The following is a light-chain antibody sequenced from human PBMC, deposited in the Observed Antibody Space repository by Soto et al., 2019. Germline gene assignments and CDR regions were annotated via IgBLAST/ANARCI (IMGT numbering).Light chain of an antibody. V-gene: IGLV1-51*01. CDR1: SSNIGNNY. CDR3: GTWDSGRTAPDI. J-gene: IGLJ1*01. CDR2: DND. Sequence: QSVLTQPPSVSAAPGQMVTISCSGSSSNIGNNYVSWFQHVPGTAPKLLIYDNDKRPSGIPDRFSGSKSGTSATLGIIGLQTWDEADYFCGTWDSGRTAPDIFGTGTKVTVL.